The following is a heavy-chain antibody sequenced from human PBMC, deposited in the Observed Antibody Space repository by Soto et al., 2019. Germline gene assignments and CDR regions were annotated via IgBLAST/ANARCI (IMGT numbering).Heavy chain of an antibody. J-gene: IGHJ6*02. V-gene: IGHV4-30-2*01. CDR2: IYYSGTT. CDR3: ARGHYYYGMDV. Sequence: SETLSLTCTVSNGSVSSGTYSWSWVRQPPGKGLELIGYIYYSGTTYYTPSLKSRLTMSMDRANDHFSLNLTSVTAADTAVYFCARGHYYYGMDVGGQGITVPVSS. CDR1: NGSVSSGTYS.